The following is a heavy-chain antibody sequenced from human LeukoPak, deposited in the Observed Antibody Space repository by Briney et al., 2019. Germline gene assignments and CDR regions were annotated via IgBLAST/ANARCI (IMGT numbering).Heavy chain of an antibody. Sequence: ASVKVSCKASGYTFTSYYMHWVRQAPGQGLEWMGIINPSGGSTSYAQKFQGRVTMTRDTSTSTVYMELSRLRTDDTAVYYCAVAPLYQRNLVDYWGQGTLVTVSS. CDR1: GYTFTSYY. CDR2: INPSGGST. CDR3: AVAPLYQRNLVDY. V-gene: IGHV1-46*01. D-gene: IGHD2-8*01. J-gene: IGHJ4*02.